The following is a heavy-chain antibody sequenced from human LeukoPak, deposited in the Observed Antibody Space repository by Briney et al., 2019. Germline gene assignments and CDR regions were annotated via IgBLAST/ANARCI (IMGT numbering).Heavy chain of an antibody. CDR2: ISGSGGST. V-gene: IGHV3-23*01. CDR1: GFTFSSYA. D-gene: IGHD6-13*01. CDR3: AKAPGSSPWGYFQH. Sequence: GGSLRLSCAASGFTFSSYAMSWVRQAPGKGLEWVSGISGSGGSTYYADSVKGRFTISRDNSKNTLFLQMTSLRAEDTAVYYCAKAPGSSPWGYFQHWGQGTLVTVSS. J-gene: IGHJ1*01.